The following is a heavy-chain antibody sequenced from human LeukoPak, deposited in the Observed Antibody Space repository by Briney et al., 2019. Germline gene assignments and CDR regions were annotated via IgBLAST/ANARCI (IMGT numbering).Heavy chain of an antibody. CDR1: GFTFSSYG. CDR2: ISYDGSNK. CDR3: ANLGRAEYFQH. J-gene: IGHJ1*01. Sequence: GGSLRLSCAASGFTFSSYGMHWFRKAPGKGLEGVAVISYDGSNKYYADSVKGRFTISRDNSKNTLYLQMNSLRAEDTAVYYCANLGRAEYFQHWGQGTLVTVSS. V-gene: IGHV3-30*18.